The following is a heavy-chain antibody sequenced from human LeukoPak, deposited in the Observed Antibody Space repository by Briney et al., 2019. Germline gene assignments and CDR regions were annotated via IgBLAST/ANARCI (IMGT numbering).Heavy chain of an antibody. D-gene: IGHD3-9*01. Sequence: PSETLSLTCTVSGGSISSYYWSWIRQPPGKGLEWIGYIYYSGSTNYNPSLKSRVTISVDTSKNQFSLKLSSVTAADTAVYYCARGLRYFDWLLKGECYFDYWGQGTLVTVSS. V-gene: IGHV4-59*08. CDR2: IYYSGST. CDR1: GGSISSYY. CDR3: ARGLRYFDWLLKGECYFDY. J-gene: IGHJ4*02.